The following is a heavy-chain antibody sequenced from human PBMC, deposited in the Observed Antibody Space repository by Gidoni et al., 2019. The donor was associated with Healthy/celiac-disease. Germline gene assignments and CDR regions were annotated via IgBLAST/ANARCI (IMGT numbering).Heavy chain of an antibody. D-gene: IGHD4-4*01. CDR2: ISYDGSNK. CDR3: AKVRTVTTFPDFDY. J-gene: IGHJ4*02. Sequence: QVQLVESGGGVVQPGRSLRLSCAASGFTFSSYGMHWVRQAPGKGLEWVAVISYDGSNKYYADSVKGRFTISRDNSKNTLYLQMNSLRAEDTAVYYCAKVRTVTTFPDFDYWGQGTLVTVSS. V-gene: IGHV3-30*18. CDR1: GFTFSSYG.